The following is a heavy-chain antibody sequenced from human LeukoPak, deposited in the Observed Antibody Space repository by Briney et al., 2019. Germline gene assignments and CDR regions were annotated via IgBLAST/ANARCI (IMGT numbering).Heavy chain of an antibody. CDR3: ARGAVYSGYYYVRPNNWFDP. D-gene: IGHD3-22*01. CDR2: INPSGGST. V-gene: IGHV1-46*01. CDR1: GYTFTSYY. Sequence: ASVKVSCKASGYTFTSYYMHWVRQAPGQGLEWMGIINPSGGSTSYAQKFQGRVTMTRDTSTSTVYMELSSLRSEDTAVYYCARGAVYSGYYYVRPNNWFDPWGLGTLVTVSS. J-gene: IGHJ5*02.